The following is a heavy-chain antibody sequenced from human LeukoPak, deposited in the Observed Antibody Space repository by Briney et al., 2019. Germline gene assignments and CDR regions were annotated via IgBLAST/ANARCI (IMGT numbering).Heavy chain of an antibody. CDR1: GFTFSSYA. CDR2: ISYDESNK. CDR3: ARDYYYDSSGYYYGLYDY. D-gene: IGHD3-22*01. Sequence: PGRSLRLSCAASGFTFSSYAMHWVRQAPGKGLEWVAVISYDESNKYYADSVKGRFTISRDNSKNTLYLQMNSLRADDTAVYYCARDYYYDSSGYYYGLYDYWGQGTLVTVSS. J-gene: IGHJ4*02. V-gene: IGHV3-30*04.